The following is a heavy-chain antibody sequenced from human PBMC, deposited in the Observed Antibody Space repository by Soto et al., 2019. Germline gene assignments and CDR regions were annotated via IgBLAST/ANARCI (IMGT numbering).Heavy chain of an antibody. CDR1: GFTFSSYW. D-gene: IGHD6-13*01. CDR3: ASLKACIAAAGTLPYFDY. V-gene: IGHV3-7*05. Sequence: EVQLVESGGGLVQPGGSLRLSCAASGFTFSSYWMSWVRQAPGKGLEWVANLKQDGSEKYYVDSVKGRFTISRDNAKNSLYLQMNSLRSEDTAVYYYASLKACIAAAGTLPYFDYWGQGTLVTVSS. J-gene: IGHJ4*02. CDR2: LKQDGSEK.